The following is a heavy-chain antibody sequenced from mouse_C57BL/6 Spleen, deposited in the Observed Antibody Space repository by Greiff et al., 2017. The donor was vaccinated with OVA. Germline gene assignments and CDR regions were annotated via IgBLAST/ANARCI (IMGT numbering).Heavy chain of an antibody. V-gene: IGHV1-52*01. Sequence: QVQLQQPGAELVRPGSSVKLSCKASGYTFTSYWMHWVKQRPIQGLEWIGNIDPSDSETHYNQKFKDKATLTVDKSSSTAYMQLSSLTSEDSAVYYCARRGRYAMDDWGQGTSVTVSS. J-gene: IGHJ4*01. CDR2: IDPSDSET. CDR1: GYTFTSYW. CDR3: ARRGRYAMDD.